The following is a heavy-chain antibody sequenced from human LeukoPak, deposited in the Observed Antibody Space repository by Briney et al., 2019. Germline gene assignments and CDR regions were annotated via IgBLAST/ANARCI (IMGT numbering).Heavy chain of an antibody. CDR2: TYYRSKWYN. J-gene: IGHJ1*01. CDR1: GDSVSSNSAA. Sequence: SQTLSLTCAISGDSVSSNSAAWNWIRQSPSRGLEWLGRTYYRSKWYNDYAVSVKSRITINPDTSKNQFSLQLNSVTPEDTAVYYCARDARVRYCSSTSCYTEVYFQHWGQGTLATVSS. CDR3: ARDARVRYCSSTSCYTEVYFQH. D-gene: IGHD2-2*02. V-gene: IGHV6-1*01.